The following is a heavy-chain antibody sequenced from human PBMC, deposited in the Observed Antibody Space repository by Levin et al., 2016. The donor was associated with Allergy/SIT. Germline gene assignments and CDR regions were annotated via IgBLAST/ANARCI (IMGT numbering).Heavy chain of an antibody. Sequence: SETLSLTCGVSGVSITSDWWSWVRQPPGKGLEWIGEIYHTGITNYNPSLKSRVVISLDKSKNLFSLRVTSVTAADTAIYYCARHIVGARGFIYWGQGTLVSVSS. D-gene: IGHD1-26*01. CDR1: GVSITSDW. V-gene: IGHV4-4*02. CDR2: IYHTGIT. CDR3: ARHIVGARGFIY. J-gene: IGHJ4*02.